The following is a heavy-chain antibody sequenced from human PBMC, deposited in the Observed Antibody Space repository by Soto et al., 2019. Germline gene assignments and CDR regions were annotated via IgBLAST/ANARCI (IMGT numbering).Heavy chain of an antibody. CDR1: GGSISSGDYY. Sequence: SETLSLTCTVSGGSISSGDYYWSWIRQPPGKGLEWIGYIYYSGSTYYNPSLKSRVTISVDTSKNQFSLKLSSVTAADTAVYYCARGLYYDSSGYPYYYYYYGMDVWGQGTTVTVSS. V-gene: IGHV4-30-4*01. CDR3: ARGLYYDSSGYPYYYYYYGMDV. D-gene: IGHD3-22*01. CDR2: IYYSGST. J-gene: IGHJ6*02.